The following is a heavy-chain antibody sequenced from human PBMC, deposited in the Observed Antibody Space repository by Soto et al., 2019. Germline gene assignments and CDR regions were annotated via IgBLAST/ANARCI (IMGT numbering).Heavy chain of an antibody. V-gene: IGHV4-4*02. J-gene: IGHJ5*02. D-gene: IGHD6-19*01. CDR1: GDSVSSPYY. CDR3: ARSAGWYAIHA. Sequence: QVQLQESGPGLVKPSGTLSLTCAVSGDSVSSPYYWCWVRQPPGKGLEWIGEVFHTGTTSYNPSLRSRVTISMDKSINQFSLDLSSVTAADKAVYYCARSAGWYAIHAWGPGTLV. CDR2: VFHTGTT.